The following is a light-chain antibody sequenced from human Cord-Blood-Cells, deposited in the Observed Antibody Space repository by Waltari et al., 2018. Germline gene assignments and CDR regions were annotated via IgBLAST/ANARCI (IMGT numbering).Light chain of an antibody. V-gene: IGKV3-11*01. CDR1: QSVSSY. CDR2: DAS. Sequence: EIVLTQSPDTLSLSPGERATLACRASQSVSSYLAWYQQKPGQAPRLLIYDASNRATGIPARFSGSGSGTDFTITISSLEPEDFAVYYCQQRSNWPPLTVGGGTKVEIK. J-gene: IGKJ4*01. CDR3: QQRSNWPPLT.